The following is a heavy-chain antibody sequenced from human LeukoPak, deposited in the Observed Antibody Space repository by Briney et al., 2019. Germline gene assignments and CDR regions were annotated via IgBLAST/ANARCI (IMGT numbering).Heavy chain of an antibody. V-gene: IGHV4-39*01. D-gene: IGHD5-18*01. J-gene: IGHJ3*02. CDR2: IYYSGTT. Sequence: PSETLSLTCTVSGGSISGTSYYWGWIRQPPGKGLEWFGNIYYSGTTYYNPSLKSRVTISVDTSNNQFSLRLNSVTAADTAVYYCARRDIHDAFDIWGKGTMVTVSS. CDR3: ARRDIHDAFDI. CDR1: GGSISGTSYY.